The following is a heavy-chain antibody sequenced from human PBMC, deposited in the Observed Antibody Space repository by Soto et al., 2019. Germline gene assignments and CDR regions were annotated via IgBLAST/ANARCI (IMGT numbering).Heavy chain of an antibody. Sequence: DVQLVESGGGLVQPGGSLRLSCAASGFTLSTYWMHWVRQVPGKGLVWVSRISSGGTYTNYADSVKGRFTISRDSARNTLFLQMNYLTGEDTAVYYCARTFVDGMAGFGPWGQGTLFTVSS. J-gene: IGHJ5*02. CDR3: ARTFVDGMAGFGP. D-gene: IGHD2-15*01. CDR1: GFTLSTYW. CDR2: ISSGGTYT. V-gene: IGHV3-74*01.